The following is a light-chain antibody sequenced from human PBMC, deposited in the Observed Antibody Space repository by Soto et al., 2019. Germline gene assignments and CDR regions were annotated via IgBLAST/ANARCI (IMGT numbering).Light chain of an antibody. CDR2: AAS. CDR3: QHLNAYPIT. J-gene: IGKJ5*01. CDR1: QGVNSY. Sequence: IQLTQSPSSLSASVGDRGTITCRASQGVNSYLAWYQQKPGRAPKLLIYAASTLQSGVPSRFSGSGSGREFTLSISSLQAEDFATYYCQHLNAYPITFGQGTRLEI. V-gene: IGKV1-9*01.